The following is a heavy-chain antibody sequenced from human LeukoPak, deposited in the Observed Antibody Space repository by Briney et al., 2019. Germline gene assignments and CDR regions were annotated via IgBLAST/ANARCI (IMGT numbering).Heavy chain of an antibody. CDR2: ISWNSGSI. Sequence: GGSLRLSCAASGFTFDDYAMHWVRQAPGKGLEWVSGISWNSGSIGYADSVKGRFTISRDNAKNSLYLQMNSLRAEDTALYYCARIWSAGSSLGAFDIWGQGTMVTVSS. CDR1: GFTFDDYA. V-gene: IGHV3-9*01. J-gene: IGHJ3*02. D-gene: IGHD1-26*01. CDR3: ARIWSAGSSLGAFDI.